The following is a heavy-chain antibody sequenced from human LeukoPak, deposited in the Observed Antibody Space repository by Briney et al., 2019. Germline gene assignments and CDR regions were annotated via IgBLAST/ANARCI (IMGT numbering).Heavy chain of an antibody. D-gene: IGHD3-10*01. CDR3: ARGLWFGELLPHY. CDR2: MNPNSGNT. Sequence: ASVKVSCKASGYTFTSYDINRVRQATGQGLEWMGWMNPNSGNTGYAQKFQGRVTITRNTSISTAYMELSSLRSEDTAVYYCARGLWFGELLPHYWGQGTLVTVSS. CDR1: GYTFTSYD. V-gene: IGHV1-8*03. J-gene: IGHJ4*02.